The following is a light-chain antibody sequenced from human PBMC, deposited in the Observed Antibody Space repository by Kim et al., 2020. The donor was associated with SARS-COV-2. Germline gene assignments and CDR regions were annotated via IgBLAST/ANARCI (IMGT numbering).Light chain of an antibody. CDR1: QSISSW. CDR2: DAS. J-gene: IGKJ3*01. V-gene: IGKV1-5*01. Sequence: GARFTIPCRASQSISSWSAWYQEKPGKAPKHLIYDASSLESGVPSRFSGSGSGTEFTFTIRSLQTDDFASYYCHMYNSYFFTFGPGTKV. CDR3: HMYNSYFFT.